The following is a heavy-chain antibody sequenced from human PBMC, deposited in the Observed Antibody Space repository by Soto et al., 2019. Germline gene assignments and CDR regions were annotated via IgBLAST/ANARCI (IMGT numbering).Heavy chain of an antibody. CDR2: INHSGST. V-gene: IGHV4-34*01. D-gene: IGHD2-15*01. Sequence: PSETLSLTCAVYGGSFSGYSWSWIRQPPGKGLEWIGEINHSGSTNYNPSLKSRVTISVDTSKNQFSLKLSSVTAADTAVYYCARDNWYCSGGSCYYYYYYMDVWGKGTTVTVSS. J-gene: IGHJ6*03. CDR3: ARDNWYCSGGSCYYYYYYMDV. CDR1: GGSFSGYS.